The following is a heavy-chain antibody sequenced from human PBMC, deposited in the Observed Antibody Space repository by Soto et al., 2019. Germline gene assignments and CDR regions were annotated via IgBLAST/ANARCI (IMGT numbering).Heavy chain of an antibody. CDR3: AKDREFYYYDSSGYYFNAFDI. Sequence: GSLRLSCAASGFTFSSYAMSWVRQAPGKGLEWVSAISGSGGSTYYADSVKGRFTISRDNSKNTLYLQMNSLRAEDTAVYYCAKDREFYYYDSSGYYFNAFDIWGQGAMVTVSS. V-gene: IGHV3-23*01. D-gene: IGHD3-22*01. CDR1: GFTFSSYA. J-gene: IGHJ3*02. CDR2: ISGSGGST.